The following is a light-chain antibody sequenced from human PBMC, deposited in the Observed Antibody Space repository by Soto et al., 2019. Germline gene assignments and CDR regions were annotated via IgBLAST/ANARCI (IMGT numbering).Light chain of an antibody. CDR2: EVS. Sequence: QSALTQPASVSGSPGQSITISCTGTSSDVGSYNLVSWYQQHPGKAPKLMIYEVSEWPSGVSNRFSGSKSGNTASLTISGLQAEDEADYYCCSYAGSSSYVFGTGTKLTVL. V-gene: IGLV2-23*02. J-gene: IGLJ1*01. CDR3: CSYAGSSSYV. CDR1: SSDVGSYNL.